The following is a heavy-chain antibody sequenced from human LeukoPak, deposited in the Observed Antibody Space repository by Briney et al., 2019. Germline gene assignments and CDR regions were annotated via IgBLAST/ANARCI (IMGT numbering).Heavy chain of an antibody. Sequence: EASVKVSCKASGGTFSSYAISWVRQAPGQGLEWMGGIIPIFGTANYAQKFQGRVTITADKSTSTAYMELSSLRSEDTAVYYCARADTANYYFDYWGQGTLATVSS. CDR1: GGTFSSYA. CDR3: ARADTANYYFDY. D-gene: IGHD5-18*01. CDR2: IIPIFGTA. V-gene: IGHV1-69*06. J-gene: IGHJ4*02.